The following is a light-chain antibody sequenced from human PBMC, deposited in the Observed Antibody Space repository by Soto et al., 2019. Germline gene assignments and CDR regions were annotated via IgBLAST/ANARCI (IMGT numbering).Light chain of an antibody. CDR2: EVT. V-gene: IGLV2-23*02. CDR3: SSYAGSNNFGV. J-gene: IGLJ2*01. CDR1: RSDVGSYDL. Sequence: QSVLTQPASVSGSPGQSITIPCTGTRSDVGSYDLVSWYQQHPGQAPKLIIYEVTKRPSGVSFRLSGSKSGNTASLTISGLQAEDEADYYCSSYAGSNNFGVFGGGTKLTVL.